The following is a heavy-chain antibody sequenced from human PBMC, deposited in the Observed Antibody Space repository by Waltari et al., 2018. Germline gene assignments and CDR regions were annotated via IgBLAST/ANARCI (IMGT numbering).Heavy chain of an antibody. V-gene: IGHV1-69*05. CDR2: IIPIFGTA. Sequence: QVQLVQSGAEVKKPGSSVKVSCKASGGTFRSSAISWVRKAPGQGLEWMGGIIPIFGTANYAQKFQGRVTITTDESTSTAYMELSSLRSEDTAVYYCAANSGSYSLAFDIWGQGTMVTVSS. CDR3: AANSGSYSLAFDI. CDR1: GGTFRSSA. D-gene: IGHD1-26*01. J-gene: IGHJ3*02.